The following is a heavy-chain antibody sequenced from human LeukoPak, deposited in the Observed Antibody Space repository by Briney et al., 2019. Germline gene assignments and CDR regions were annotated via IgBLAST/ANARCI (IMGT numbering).Heavy chain of an antibody. J-gene: IGHJ4*02. D-gene: IGHD3-3*01. Sequence: GGSLRLSCAASGFTFSDYYMSWLRQAPGKGLEWVSYISSSGSTIYYADSVKGRFTISRDNAKNSLYLQMNSLRAEDTAVYYCARCTSYDFWSGYYLDYWGQGTLVTVSS. CDR1: GFTFSDYY. V-gene: IGHV3-11*04. CDR3: ARCTSYDFWSGYYLDY. CDR2: ISSSGSTI.